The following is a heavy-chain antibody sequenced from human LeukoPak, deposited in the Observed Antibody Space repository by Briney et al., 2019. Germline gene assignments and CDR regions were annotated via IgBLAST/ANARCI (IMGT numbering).Heavy chain of an antibody. J-gene: IGHJ5*02. CDR3: AKAPQQQLVSAAPNYDP. V-gene: IGHV3-23*01. Sequence: GGSLRLSCAASGFTFSSYAMSWVRQAPGKGLEWVSAISGSGGSTYYADSVKGRFTISRDNSKNTLYLQMNSLRAEDTAVYYCAKAPQQQLVSAAPNYDPWGQGTLVTVSS. CDR2: ISGSGGST. CDR1: GFTFSSYA. D-gene: IGHD6-13*01.